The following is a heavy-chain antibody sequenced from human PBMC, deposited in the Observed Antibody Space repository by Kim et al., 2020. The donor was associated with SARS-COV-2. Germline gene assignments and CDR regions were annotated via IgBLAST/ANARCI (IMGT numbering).Heavy chain of an antibody. CDR3: AREDRRGEDY. Sequence: STYYAASVKGRFSISRDNSKNTLFLQMNSLRAEDTAGYYCAREDRRGEDYWGQGTLVTVSS. CDR2: ST. D-gene: IGHD3-10*01. V-gene: IGHV3-66*01. J-gene: IGHJ4*02.